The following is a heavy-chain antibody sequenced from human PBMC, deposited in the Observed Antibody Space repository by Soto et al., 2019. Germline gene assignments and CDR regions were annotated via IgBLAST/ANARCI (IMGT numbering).Heavy chain of an antibody. CDR2: TFPIFDRG. CDR3: ARRNTSGYLRYFDS. D-gene: IGHD3-22*01. J-gene: IGHJ4*02. V-gene: IGHV1-69*05. CDR1: GGTFSSYP. Sequence: ASVKVSCKASGGTFSSYPITWVQQAPGQGLEWMGGTFPIFDRGNYAQKFQGRLTITTDKSTNTAYMELSSLRSEDTAVYYCARRNTSGYLRYFDSWGQGTLVTVSS.